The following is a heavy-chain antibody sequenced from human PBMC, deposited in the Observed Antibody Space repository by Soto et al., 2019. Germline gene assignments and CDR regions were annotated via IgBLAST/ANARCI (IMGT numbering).Heavy chain of an antibody. D-gene: IGHD3-16*01. CDR1: GGSISSYY. CDR2: IYYSGST. CDR3: ARATSDPYYYYSSGMDV. J-gene: IGHJ6*04. Sequence: SETLSLTCTVSGGSISSYYWSWIRQPPGKGLEWIGYIYYSGSTNYNPSLKSRVTISVDTSKNQFSLKLSSVTAADTAVYYCARATSDPYYYYSSGMDVWGKGTTVT. V-gene: IGHV4-59*01.